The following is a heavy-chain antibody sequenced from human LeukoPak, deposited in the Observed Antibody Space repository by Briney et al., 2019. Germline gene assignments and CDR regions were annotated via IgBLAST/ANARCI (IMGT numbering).Heavy chain of an antibody. V-gene: IGHV4-59*01. CDR2: IYYSGST. CDR3: ARHGTAGTNLNWFDP. CDR1: GGSISSYY. D-gene: IGHD1-1*01. J-gene: IGHJ5*02. Sequence: SETLSLTCTVSGGSISSYYWSWIRQPPGKGLEWIGYIYYSGSTNYNPSLKSRVTISIDTSKSQFSLKVSSVTAADTAVYYCARHGTAGTNLNWFDPWGQGTLVTVSS.